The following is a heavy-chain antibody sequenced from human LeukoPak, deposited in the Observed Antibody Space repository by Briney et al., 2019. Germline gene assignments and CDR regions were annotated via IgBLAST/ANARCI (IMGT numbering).Heavy chain of an antibody. V-gene: IGHV4-4*02. J-gene: IGHJ6*02. CDR3: ATAPILRGEGGEHYKYGMDV. Sequence: SGTLSLTCAVSVGSISSGNWWSWVRQSPGKGLEWIGEVYHNGTPNYNPSLKSRVTISADTFKNHFSLKLTSVTAADTAVYYCATAPILRGEGGEHYKYGMDVWGQGTTVIVSS. D-gene: IGHD2-2*02. CDR1: VGSISSGNW. CDR2: VYHNGTP.